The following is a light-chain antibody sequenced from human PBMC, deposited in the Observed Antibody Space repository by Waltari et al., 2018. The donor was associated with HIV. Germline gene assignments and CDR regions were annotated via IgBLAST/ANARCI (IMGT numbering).Light chain of an antibody. V-gene: IGKV4-1*01. CDR1: QSLLYTSNNKNY. J-gene: IGKJ1*01. Sequence: IVMTQSPSFLTVSLGARATINCKSSQSLLYTSNNKNYLAWYQQKTGQSPKLLINWASTRESGVPDRFSGSGSGTNFTLTISGLQAEDVAVYYCLQYYSSPRRFGQGTKVEIK. CDR2: WAS. CDR3: LQYYSSPRR.